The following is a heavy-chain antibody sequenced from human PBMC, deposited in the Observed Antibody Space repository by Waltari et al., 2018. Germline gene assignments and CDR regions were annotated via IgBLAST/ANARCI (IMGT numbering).Heavy chain of an antibody. J-gene: IGHJ4*02. Sequence: QVQLQESGPGLVKPSETLSLTCAVSGYSISSGYYWGWIRQPPGKGLEWIGGIYNSGSTHYNPSLKSRVTISVDTSKNQFSLKLSSVTAADTAVYYCANYYDSSGYYYFDYWGQGTLVTVSS. CDR2: IYNSGST. CDR3: ANYYDSSGYYYFDY. CDR1: GYSISSGYY. V-gene: IGHV4-38-2*01. D-gene: IGHD3-22*01.